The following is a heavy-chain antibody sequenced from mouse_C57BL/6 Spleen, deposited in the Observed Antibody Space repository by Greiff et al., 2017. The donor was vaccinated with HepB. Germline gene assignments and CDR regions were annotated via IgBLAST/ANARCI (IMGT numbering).Heavy chain of an antibody. D-gene: IGHD2-5*01. CDR1: GYAFTNYL. J-gene: IGHJ1*03. V-gene: IGHV1-54*01. Sequence: QVQLKESGAELVRPGTSVKVSCKASGYAFTNYLIEWVKQRPGQGLEWIGVINPGSGGTNYNEKFKGKATLTADKSSSTAYMQLSSLTSEDSAVYFCAREAYYSNPYFDVWGTGTTVTVSS. CDR3: AREAYYSNPYFDV. CDR2: INPGSGGT.